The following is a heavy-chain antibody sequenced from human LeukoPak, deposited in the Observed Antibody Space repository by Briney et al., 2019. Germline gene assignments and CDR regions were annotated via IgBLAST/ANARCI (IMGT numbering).Heavy chain of an antibody. V-gene: IGHV1-8*01. CDR2: MNPNSGNT. CDR3: ARGSSSSSSFDY. D-gene: IGHD6-6*01. Sequence: GASVKVSCKASGYTFTSYDINWVRQATGQGLEWMGWMNPNSGNTGYAQKFQGRVTMTRNTSISTAYMELSSLRSEDAAVYYCARGSSSSSSFDYWGQGTLGTVSS. J-gene: IGHJ4*02. CDR1: GYTFTSYD.